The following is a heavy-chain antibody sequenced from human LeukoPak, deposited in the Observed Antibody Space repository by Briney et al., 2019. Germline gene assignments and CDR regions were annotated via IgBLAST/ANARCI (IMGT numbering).Heavy chain of an antibody. J-gene: IGHJ5*02. D-gene: IGHD3-3*01. CDR1: GGSFSGYY. Sequence: SETLSLTCAVYGGSFSGYYWSWIRQPPGKGLEWIGEINHSGSTNYNPSLKSQVTISVDTSKNQFSLKLSSVTAADTAVYYCARVLERFLEWYTTTYNWFDPWGQGTLVTVSS. V-gene: IGHV4-34*01. CDR3: ARVLERFLEWYTTTYNWFDP. CDR2: INHSGST.